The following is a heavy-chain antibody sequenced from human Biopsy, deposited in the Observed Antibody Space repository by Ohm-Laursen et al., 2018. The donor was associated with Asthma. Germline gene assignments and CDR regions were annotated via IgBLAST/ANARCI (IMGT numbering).Heavy chain of an antibody. CDR2: SDHRGNT. V-gene: IGHV4-34*01. D-gene: IGHD7-27*01. CDR1: GLSSSGYY. Sequence: SDTLSLTCSMYGLSSSGYYWTWIRQPPGKGLEWIGESDHRGNTNINPTLKSRVTISKDKSANEFSLKMSSVTAADTAVYYCARHWDWGSFFDYWGQGTPVTVSS. J-gene: IGHJ4*02. CDR3: ARHWDWGSFFDY.